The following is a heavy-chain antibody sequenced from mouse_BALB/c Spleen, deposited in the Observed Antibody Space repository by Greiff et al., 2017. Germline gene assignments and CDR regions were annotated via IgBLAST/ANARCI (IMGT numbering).Heavy chain of an antibody. CDR1: GFNIKDYY. Sequence: VHVKQSGAELVRPGASVKLSCTASGFNIKDYYMHWVKQRPEQGLEWIGWIDPEDGDTEYAPKFQGKATMTADTTSNTAYLQLSSRTSEDTAVYYGDPDAMDYWGQGTSVTVSS. V-gene: IGHV14-1*01. J-gene: IGHJ4*01. CDR3: DPDAMDY. CDR2: IDPEDGDT.